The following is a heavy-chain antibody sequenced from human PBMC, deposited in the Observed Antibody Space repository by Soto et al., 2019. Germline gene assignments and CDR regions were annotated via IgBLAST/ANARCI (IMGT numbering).Heavy chain of an antibody. Sequence: SGPTLVNPTQTLTLTCTFSGFSLSSSGVGVGWIRQPPGKALEWLALIYWDDDKRYSPSLKSRLTITKDTSKNQVVLTMTNMDPVDTATYYCARCSPIAARRYYYYGMDVWGQGTTVTVSS. CDR3: ARCSPIAARRYYYYGMDV. J-gene: IGHJ6*02. CDR1: GFSLSSSGVG. V-gene: IGHV2-5*02. D-gene: IGHD6-6*01. CDR2: IYWDDDK.